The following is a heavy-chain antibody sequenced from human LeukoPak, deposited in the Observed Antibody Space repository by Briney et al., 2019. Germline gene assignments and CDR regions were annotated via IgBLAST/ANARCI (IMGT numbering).Heavy chain of an antibody. CDR2: IYNSGST. CDR3: ASCNAKTSLTNFDY. CDR1: GGSISSYY. D-gene: IGHD2/OR15-2a*01. J-gene: IGHJ4*02. Sequence: SETLSLTCTVSGGSISSYYWSWIRQPAGKGLEWIGHIYNSGSTNYNPSLKGRVTMSVATSKNQFSLKLSSVTAADTAVYYCASCNAKTSLTNFDYWGQGTLVTVSS. V-gene: IGHV4-4*07.